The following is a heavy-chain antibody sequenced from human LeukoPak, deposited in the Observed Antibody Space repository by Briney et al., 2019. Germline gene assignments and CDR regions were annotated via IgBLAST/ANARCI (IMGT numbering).Heavy chain of an antibody. Sequence: SVKVSCKASGGTFSSYAISWVRQAPGQGLEWMGRIIPILGIANYAQKFQGRVTITADKSTSTAYMELSSLRSEDTAVYYCARGQHYYDSSGYFPFDYWGQGTLVTVSS. CDR2: IIPILGIA. J-gene: IGHJ4*02. CDR3: ARGQHYYDSSGYFPFDY. V-gene: IGHV1-69*04. CDR1: GGTFSSYA. D-gene: IGHD3-22*01.